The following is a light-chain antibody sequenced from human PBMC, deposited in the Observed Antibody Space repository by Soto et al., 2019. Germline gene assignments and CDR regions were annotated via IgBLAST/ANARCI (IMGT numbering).Light chain of an antibody. CDR3: FSYSTSNTHNYV. J-gene: IGLJ1*01. CDR1: SSDIGGYNY. V-gene: IGLV2-14*01. Sequence: QSVLTQPASVSGSPGQSITVSCTGTSSDIGGYNYVSWYQHHPGKAPQLIIYEVNLRPSGVSDRFSASKSGDTASLTISGLQAGDEADYYCFSYSTSNTHNYVFGTGTKLTVL. CDR2: EVN.